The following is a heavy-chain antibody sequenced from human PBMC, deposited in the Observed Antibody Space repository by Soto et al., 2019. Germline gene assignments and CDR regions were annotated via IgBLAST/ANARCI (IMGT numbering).Heavy chain of an antibody. CDR1: GGSISSGGYS. CDR3: ARASPSMVRGGHWFDP. D-gene: IGHD3-10*01. CDR2: IYHSGST. V-gene: IGHV4-30-2*01. Sequence: SETLSLTCAVSGGSISSGGYSWSWIRQPPGKGLEWIGYIYHSGSTYYNPSLKSRVTISVDRSKNQFSLKLSSVTAADTAVYYCARASPSMVRGGHWFDPWGQGTLVTVSS. J-gene: IGHJ5*02.